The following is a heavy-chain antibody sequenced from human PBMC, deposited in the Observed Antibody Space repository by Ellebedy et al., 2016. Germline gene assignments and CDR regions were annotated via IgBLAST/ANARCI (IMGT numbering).Heavy chain of an antibody. Sequence: ASVKVSCKASGYTFSAHSINWVRQAPGQGLEWMGWISTSSGNPTYAQGFAGRFVFSLDMSVSAAYLQIDSLKPEDTAVYYCARDAQTINFDYWGQGSLVTVSS. CDR1: GYTFSAHS. V-gene: IGHV7-4-1*01. D-gene: IGHD1-7*01. CDR3: ARDAQTINFDY. CDR2: ISTSSGNP. J-gene: IGHJ4*02.